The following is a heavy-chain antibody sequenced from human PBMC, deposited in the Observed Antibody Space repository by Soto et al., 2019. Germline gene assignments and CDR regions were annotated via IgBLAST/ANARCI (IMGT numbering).Heavy chain of an antibody. CDR3: AKDIVVVPAASTVFDY. Sequence: EVQLLESGGGLVQPGGSLRLSCAASGFTFSSYAMSWVRQAPGKGLEWVSAISGSGGSTYYADSVKGRFTISRDNSKNMLYLQMNSLRAEDTAVYYCAKDIVVVPAASTVFDYWGQGTLVTVSS. CDR1: GFTFSSYA. CDR2: ISGSGGST. J-gene: IGHJ4*02. D-gene: IGHD2-2*01. V-gene: IGHV3-23*01.